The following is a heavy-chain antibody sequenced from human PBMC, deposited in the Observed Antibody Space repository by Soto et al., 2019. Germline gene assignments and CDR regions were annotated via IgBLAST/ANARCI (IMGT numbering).Heavy chain of an antibody. CDR2: ISSNGGST. V-gene: IGHV3-64*01. D-gene: IGHD3-3*01. J-gene: IGHJ3*02. CDR3: ASLSITIFGVVNDAFDI. CDR1: GFTFSSYA. Sequence: GGSLRLSCAASGFTFSSYAMHWVRQAPGKGLEYVSAISSNGGSTCYANSVKGRFTISRDNSKNTLYLQMGSLRAEDMAVYYCASLSITIFGVVNDAFDIWGQGTMVTVSS.